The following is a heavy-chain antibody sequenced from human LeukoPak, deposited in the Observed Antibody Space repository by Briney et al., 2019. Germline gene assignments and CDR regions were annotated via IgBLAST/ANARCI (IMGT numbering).Heavy chain of an antibody. CDR2: IGWNSGSI. J-gene: IGHJ6*04. Sequence: GGSLRLSCAASGFTFDDYAMHWVRQAPGKGLEWVSSIGWNSGSIGYADSVKGRFTISRDNAKNSLYLQLNSLRAEDTAVYYCAELGITMIGGVWGKGTTVTVSS. D-gene: IGHD3-10*02. CDR3: AELGITMIGGV. CDR1: GFTFDDYA. V-gene: IGHV3-9*01.